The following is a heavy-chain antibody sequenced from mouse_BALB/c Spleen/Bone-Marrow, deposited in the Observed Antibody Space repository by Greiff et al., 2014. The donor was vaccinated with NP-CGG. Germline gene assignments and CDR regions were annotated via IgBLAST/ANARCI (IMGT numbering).Heavy chain of an antibody. Sequence: VQLQQSGPGLVQPSQSLSITCTVSGFSLTSYGVHWVRQSPGKGLEWLGVIWRGGSRDYSAAYMSRLSITKDISKSQVFFKMNSMQVDATDIYYCDKNLKGNYVRAMDYWGQGTSVTVSS. CDR2: IWRGGSR. V-gene: IGHV2-5*01. D-gene: IGHD2-1*01. CDR1: GFSLTSYG. CDR3: DKNLKGNYVRAMDY. J-gene: IGHJ4*01.